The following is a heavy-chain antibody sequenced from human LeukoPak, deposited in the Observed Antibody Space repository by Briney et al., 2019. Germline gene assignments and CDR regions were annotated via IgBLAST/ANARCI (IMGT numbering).Heavy chain of an antibody. CDR3: ARGYYDSSAYYSADY. CDR2: MNPNSGNT. Sequence: ASVKVSCKASGYTFTSYDINWVRQATGQGLEWMGWMNPNSGNTGYAQKFQGRVTMTRSTSISTAYMELTRLRSDDTAVYYCARGYYDSSAYYSADYWGQGTLVTVSS. J-gene: IGHJ4*02. D-gene: IGHD3-22*01. V-gene: IGHV1-8*01. CDR1: GYTFTSYD.